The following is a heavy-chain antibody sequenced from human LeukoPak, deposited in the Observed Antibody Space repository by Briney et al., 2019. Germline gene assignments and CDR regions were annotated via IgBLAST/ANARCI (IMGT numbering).Heavy chain of an antibody. CDR1: GFTFSSYE. CDR3: ARGAGYSSGWYPGWFDP. CDR2: ISSSGSTI. Sequence: PRGSLRLSCAASGFTFSSYEMNWVRQAPGKGLEWVSYISSSGSTIYYADSVKGRFTISRDNAKNSLYLQMNSLRAEDTAVYYCARGAGYSSGWYPGWFDPWGQGTLVTVSS. D-gene: IGHD6-19*01. V-gene: IGHV3-48*03. J-gene: IGHJ5*02.